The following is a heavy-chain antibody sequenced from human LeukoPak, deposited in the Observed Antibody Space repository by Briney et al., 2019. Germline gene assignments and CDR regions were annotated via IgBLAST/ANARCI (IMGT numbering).Heavy chain of an antibody. D-gene: IGHD4/OR15-4a*01. V-gene: IGHV5-51*01. CDR3: ARGFYGGYYYYYYMDV. J-gene: IGHJ6*03. CDR1: GYSFTTYW. CDR2: IYPGDSDT. Sequence: GESLKISCRGSGYSFTTYWIGWVRQMPGKGLEWMGIIYPGDSDTRYSPSFQGQVTISADRSISTAYLQWSSLKASDTAMYYCARGFYGGYYYYYYMDVWGKGTTVTVSS.